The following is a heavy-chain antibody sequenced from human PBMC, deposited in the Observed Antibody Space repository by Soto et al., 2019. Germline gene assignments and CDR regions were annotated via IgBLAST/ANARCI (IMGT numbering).Heavy chain of an antibody. V-gene: IGHV3-23*01. D-gene: IGHD2-21*02. Sequence: EVQLLESGGGLVQPGGSLRLSCAASGFTFSGYVMSWVRQAPGKGLEWISIISGSGGTTYYADSVKGRFTISRDNSNNTVYLQMHSLTAADTAVYYCVRNGCGGDCYSSVAGNWFDPWGQGTLVTVSS. J-gene: IGHJ5*02. CDR3: VRNGCGGDCYSSVAGNWFDP. CDR1: GFTFSGYV. CDR2: ISGSGGTT.